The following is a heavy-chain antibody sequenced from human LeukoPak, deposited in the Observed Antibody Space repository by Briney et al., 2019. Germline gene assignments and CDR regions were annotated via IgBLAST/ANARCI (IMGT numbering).Heavy chain of an antibody. D-gene: IGHD6-19*01. CDR3: AKGIYSSGWSYFDY. V-gene: IGHV3-23*01. CDR2: LSGSGITT. Sequence: GGSLRLSCAASGFTFSNSAMSWVRQAPGKGLEWVSTLSGSGITTYYADSVKGRFTICRDNSKNTLYLQMNTLRAEDSALYYCAKGIYSSGWSYFDYWGHGTLVTVSS. J-gene: IGHJ4*01. CDR1: GFTFSNSA.